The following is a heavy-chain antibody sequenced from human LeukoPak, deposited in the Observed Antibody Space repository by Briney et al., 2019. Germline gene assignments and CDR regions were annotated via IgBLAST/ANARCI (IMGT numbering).Heavy chain of an antibody. CDR2: ISGSGGST. V-gene: IGHV3-23*01. J-gene: IGHJ4*02. Sequence: GESLRLSCAASGFTFSSYAMSWVRQAPGKGLEWVSAISGSGGSTYYADSVKGRFTISRDNSKNTLYLQMNSLRAEDTAVYYCAKALTSMVRGVIINWGQGTLVTVSS. CDR1: GFTFSSYA. D-gene: IGHD3-10*01. CDR3: AKALTSMVRGVIIN.